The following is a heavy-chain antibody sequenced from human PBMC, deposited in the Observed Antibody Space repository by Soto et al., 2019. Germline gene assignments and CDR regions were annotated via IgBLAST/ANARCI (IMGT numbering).Heavy chain of an antibody. CDR2: ISYDGNFK. CDR3: AKVPVDTAMVNYYGMDV. J-gene: IGHJ6*02. Sequence: PGGSLRLSCAASGFSFRSYGMHWVRQAPGKGLEWVAAISYDGNFKYYTDSAKGRFTISRDNSQNTLYLQMDSLRAEDTAVYYCAKVPVDTAMVNYYGMDVWGQGTTVTVSS. D-gene: IGHD5-18*01. V-gene: IGHV3-30*18. CDR1: GFSFRSYG.